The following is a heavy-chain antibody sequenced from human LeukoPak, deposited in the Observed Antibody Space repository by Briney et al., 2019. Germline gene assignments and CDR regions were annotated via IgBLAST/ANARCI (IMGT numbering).Heavy chain of an antibody. CDR2: IHSDGRST. V-gene: IGHV3-74*01. Sequence: GGSLRLSCAASGFTFGTNWTHWVRHAPAKGLVWVSRIHSDGRSTSHADSVKGRFTISRDNAKNTLHLQMNSLRAEDTAVYYCARDRQWFDYWGQGTLVTVSS. J-gene: IGHJ4*02. CDR3: ARDRQWFDY. CDR1: GFTFGTNW. D-gene: IGHD6-19*01.